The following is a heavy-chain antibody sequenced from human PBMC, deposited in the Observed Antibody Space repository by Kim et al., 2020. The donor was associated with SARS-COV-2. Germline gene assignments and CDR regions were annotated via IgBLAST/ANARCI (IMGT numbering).Heavy chain of an antibody. CDR1: GFTFSSYA. V-gene: IGHV3-23*01. CDR3: AKRDGITMIVVVIDLHFDY. J-gene: IGHJ4*02. Sequence: GGSLRLSCAASGFTFSSYAMSWVRQAPGKGLEWVSAISGSGGSTYYADSVKGRFTISRDNSKNTLYLQMNSLRAEDTAVYYCAKRDGITMIVVVIDLHFDYWGRGTLVTVSS. CDR2: ISGSGGST. D-gene: IGHD3-22*01.